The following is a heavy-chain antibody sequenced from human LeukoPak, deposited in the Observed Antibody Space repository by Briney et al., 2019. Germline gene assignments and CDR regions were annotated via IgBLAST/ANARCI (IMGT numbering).Heavy chain of an antibody. CDR1: GGSFSGYY. CDR2: INHGEST. V-gene: IGHV4-34*01. D-gene: IGHD4-11*01. J-gene: IGHJ4*02. Sequence: KPSETLSLTCAVYGGSFSGYYWTWFRQSPGKGLEWIGEINHGESTKYHPSLKSRVATSVDTSKKQFYLKLSSVTAADTAVYYCARGGLSSNYFDYWGQGTLVTVSS. CDR3: ARGGLSSNYFDY.